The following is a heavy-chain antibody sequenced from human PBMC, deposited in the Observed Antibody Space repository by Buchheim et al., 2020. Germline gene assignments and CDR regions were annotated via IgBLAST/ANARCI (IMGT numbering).Heavy chain of an antibody. CDR3: AKDIGSDTAMVAPDY. V-gene: IGHV3-30*18. CDR1: GFTFSSYG. J-gene: IGHJ4*02. CDR2: ISYDGSNK. Sequence: QVQLVESGGGVVQPGRSLRLSCAASGFTFSSYGMHWVRQAPGKGLEWVAVISYDGSNKYYADSVKGRSTISRDNSKNTLYLQMNSLRAEDTAVYYCAKDIGSDTAMVAPDYWGQGTL. D-gene: IGHD5-18*01.